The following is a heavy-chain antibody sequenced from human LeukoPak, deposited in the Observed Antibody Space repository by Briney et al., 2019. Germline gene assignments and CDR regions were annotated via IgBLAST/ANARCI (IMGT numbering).Heavy chain of an antibody. D-gene: IGHD6-19*01. V-gene: IGHV1-18*01. CDR1: GYTFTSYG. CDR2: ISAYNGNT. CDR3: ARDFLGVAVAGNFDY. Sequence: VSVKVSCKASGYTFTSYGISWVRQAPGQGLEWMGWISAYNGNTNYAQNLQGRVTMTTDTSTSTAYMERRSLRSDDTAVYSCARDFLGVAVAGNFDYWGQGTLVTVSS. J-gene: IGHJ4*02.